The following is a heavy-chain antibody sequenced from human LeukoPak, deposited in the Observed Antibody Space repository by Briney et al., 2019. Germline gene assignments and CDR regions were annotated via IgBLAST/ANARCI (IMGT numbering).Heavy chain of an antibody. D-gene: IGHD3-10*01. V-gene: IGHV4-4*07. CDR1: GGSISSYY. CDR3: ARGGSMVQGVHCYYYYMDV. J-gene: IGHJ6*03. Sequence: SETLSLTCTVSGGSISSYYWSWIRQPAGKGLEWIGRIYTSGSTNYNPSLKSRVTMSVDTSKNQFSLKLSSVTAADTAVYYCARGGSMVQGVHCYYYYMDVWGKGTTVTVSS. CDR2: IYTSGST.